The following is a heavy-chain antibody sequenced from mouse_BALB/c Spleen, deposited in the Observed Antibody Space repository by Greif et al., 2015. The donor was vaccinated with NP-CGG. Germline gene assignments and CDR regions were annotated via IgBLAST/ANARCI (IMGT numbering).Heavy chain of an antibody. D-gene: IGHD1-1*01. V-gene: IGHV5-12*02. Sequence: EVMLVESGGGLVQPGGSLKLSCATSGFTFSDYYMYWVRQTPERRLEWVAYISNGGGSTYYPDTAKGRFTISRDNAKNTLYLQMSRLKSEDTAMYYCARHYGYAMDYWGQGTSVTVSS. CDR2: ISNGGGST. CDR3: ARHYGYAMDY. J-gene: IGHJ4*01. CDR1: GFTFSDYY.